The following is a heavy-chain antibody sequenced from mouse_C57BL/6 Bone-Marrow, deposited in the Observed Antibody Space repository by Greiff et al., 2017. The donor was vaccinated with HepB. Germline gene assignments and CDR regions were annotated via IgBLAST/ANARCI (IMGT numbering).Heavy chain of an antibody. D-gene: IGHD1-1*01. CDR2: IHPNSGST. J-gene: IGHJ2*01. CDR1: GYTFTSYW. CDR3: ARQSEITTVEDY. Sequence: QVQLQQPGAELVKPGASVKLSCKASGYTFTSYWMHWVKQRPGQGLVWIGMIHPNSGSTNYNEKFKSKATLTVDKSSITAYMQLSSLTSEDSAVYYCARQSEITTVEDYWGQGTTLTVSS. V-gene: IGHV1-64*01.